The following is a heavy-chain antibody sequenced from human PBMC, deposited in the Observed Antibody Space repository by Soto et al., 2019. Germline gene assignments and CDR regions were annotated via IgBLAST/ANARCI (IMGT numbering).Heavy chain of an antibody. Sequence: SVKVSCKASGSTFTSYGISWVRQTPGQGLEWMGGIIPIFGTANYAQKFQGRVTITADESTSTAYMELSSLRSEDTAVYYCARANPPPVMGGYNHYGMDVWGQGTKVTVS. CDR2: IIPIFGTA. D-gene: IGHD5-12*01. V-gene: IGHV1-69*01. CDR3: ARANPPPVMGGYNHYGMDV. J-gene: IGHJ6*02. CDR1: GSTFTSYG.